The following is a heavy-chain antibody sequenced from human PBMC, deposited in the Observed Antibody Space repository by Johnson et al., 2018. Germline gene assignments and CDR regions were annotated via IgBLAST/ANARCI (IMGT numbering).Heavy chain of an antibody. Sequence: VQLVESGGGLVQPGRSLRLSCTASGFTFGDYAMSWFRQAPGKGLEWVGFIRSKAYGGTTEYAASVKGRFTISRDDSKSIAYLQMNSRKTEDAAVYYCTRGVEYGSGWYGNDAFGVWGQGTMVTVCS. J-gene: IGHJ3*01. V-gene: IGHV3-49*03. CDR2: IRSKAYGGTT. D-gene: IGHD6-13*01. CDR1: GFTFGDYA. CDR3: TRGVEYGSGWYGNDAFGV.